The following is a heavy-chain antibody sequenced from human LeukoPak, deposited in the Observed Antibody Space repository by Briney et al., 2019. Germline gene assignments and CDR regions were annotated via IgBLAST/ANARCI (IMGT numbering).Heavy chain of an antibody. Sequence: PGGSLRLSCAASGFTFSNYWMHWVRQAPGKGLVWVSRINSDGSTTNYADSVKGRFTISRDNAKNTLYLQMNSLTVEDTAVYYCASRPRGTYFFDHWGQGTLVTVSS. V-gene: IGHV3-74*01. J-gene: IGHJ4*02. CDR1: GFTFSNYW. D-gene: IGHD3-16*01. CDR3: ASRPRGTYFFDH. CDR2: INSDGSTT.